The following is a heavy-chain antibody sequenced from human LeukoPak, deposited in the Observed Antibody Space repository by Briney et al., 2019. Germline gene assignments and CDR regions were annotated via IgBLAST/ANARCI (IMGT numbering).Heavy chain of an antibody. CDR1: GGSISSYY. CDR3: ARDTSPAYYDSSGYYHFDY. D-gene: IGHD3-22*01. Sequence: SETLSLTCTVSGGSISSYYWSWIRQPAGKGLEWIGRIYASGSTNYNPSLKSRVTMSVDTSKNQFSLKLSSVTAADTAVYYCARDTSPAYYDSSGYYHFDYWGQGTLVTVSS. J-gene: IGHJ4*02. V-gene: IGHV4-4*07. CDR2: IYASGST.